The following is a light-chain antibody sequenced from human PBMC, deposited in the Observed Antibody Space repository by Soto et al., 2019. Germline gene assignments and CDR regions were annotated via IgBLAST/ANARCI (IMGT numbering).Light chain of an antibody. Sequence: QSFLTQPASVSVSPGQSITISCTGTGSDVGGYEYVSWYQQHPGKVPKLMIYEVSDRPSGVSTRFSGSKSGNTASLTISGLQAEDEGDYYCTSFAPGRIYVFGSGTKV. J-gene: IGLJ1*01. V-gene: IGLV2-14*01. CDR1: GSDVGGYEY. CDR2: EVS. CDR3: TSFAPGRIYV.